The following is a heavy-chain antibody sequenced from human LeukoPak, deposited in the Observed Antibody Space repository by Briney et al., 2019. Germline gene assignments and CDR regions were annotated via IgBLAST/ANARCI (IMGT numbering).Heavy chain of an antibody. J-gene: IGHJ4*02. D-gene: IGHD3-22*01. Sequence: HPSETLSLTCAVYGGSFSGYYWSWIRQPPGKGLEWIGEINHSGSTNYNPSLKSRVTISVDTSKNQFSLKLSSVTAADTAVYYCARGGGITMIVVVTAPFDYWGRGTLVTVSS. CDR1: GGSFSGYY. V-gene: IGHV4-34*01. CDR2: INHSGST. CDR3: ARGGGITMIVVVTAPFDY.